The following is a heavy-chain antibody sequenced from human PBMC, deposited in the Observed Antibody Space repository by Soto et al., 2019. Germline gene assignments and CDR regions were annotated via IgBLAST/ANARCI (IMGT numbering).Heavy chain of an antibody. CDR2: MNPNSGNT. Sequence: QVQLVQSGAEVKKPGASVKVSCKASGYTYTSYDINWVRQATGQGLEWMGWMNPNSGNTGYAQKFQGRVTMTRNTSISTAYMELSSLRSEDTAVYYCARERSAAGTGWFDPWGQGTLVTVSS. CDR1: GYTYTSYD. V-gene: IGHV1-8*01. D-gene: IGHD6-13*01. CDR3: ARERSAAGTGWFDP. J-gene: IGHJ5*02.